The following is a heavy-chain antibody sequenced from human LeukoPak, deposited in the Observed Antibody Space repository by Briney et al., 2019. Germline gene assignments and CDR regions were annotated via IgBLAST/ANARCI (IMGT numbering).Heavy chain of an antibody. CDR2: INPNSGGT. CDR1: GYTFTGYY. D-gene: IGHD3-10*01. CDR3: ARDMVVDPRAIYYYGMDV. Sequence: ASVKVSCKASGYTFTGYYMHWVRQAPGQGLEWMGWINPNSGGTNYAQKFQGRVTMTRDTSISTAYMELSRLRSDDTAVYYCARDMVVDPRAIYYYGMDVWGQGTTVTVSS. J-gene: IGHJ6*02. V-gene: IGHV1-2*02.